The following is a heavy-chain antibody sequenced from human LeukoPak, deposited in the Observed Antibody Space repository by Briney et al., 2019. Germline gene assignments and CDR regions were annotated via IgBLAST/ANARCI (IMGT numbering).Heavy chain of an antibody. J-gene: IGHJ4*02. V-gene: IGHV4-4*02. CDR1: GDSISSNNW. CDR3: ARDPSGNGVNFDY. D-gene: IGHD3-10*01. CDR2: IYHSGTT. Sequence: KPSETLSLTCAVSGDSISSNNWWSWVRQPPGKGLEWVGEIYHSGTTNYRPSLKTRVTISLDKSKNQFSLRLTSVTAADTAVYYCARDPSGNGVNFDYWGQGTLVTVSS.